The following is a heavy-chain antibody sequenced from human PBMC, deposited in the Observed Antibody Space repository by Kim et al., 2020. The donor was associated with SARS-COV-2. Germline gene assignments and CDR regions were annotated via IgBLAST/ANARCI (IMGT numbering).Heavy chain of an antibody. J-gene: IGHJ4*02. CDR2: IYYSGST. Sequence: SETLSLTCTVSGGSISSGGYYWSWIRQHPGKGLEWIGYIYYSGSTYYNPSLKSRVTISVDTSKNQFSLKLSSVTAADTAVYYCARGVGATPIDYWGQGTLVTVSS. CDR1: GGSISSGGYY. D-gene: IGHD1-26*01. V-gene: IGHV4-31*03. CDR3: ARGVGATPIDY.